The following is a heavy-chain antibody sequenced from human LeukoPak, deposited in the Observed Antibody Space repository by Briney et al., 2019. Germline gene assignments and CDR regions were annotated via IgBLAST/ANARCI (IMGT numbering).Heavy chain of an antibody. D-gene: IGHD1-26*01. V-gene: IGHV3-74*01. Sequence: GGSLRLSCAASGFAFSTNWMHWVRQAPGKGLVWVSHISTDARTITYADFVKGRFTISRDNSKNTLYLQMNSLRAEDTAVYYCAKDAVGATAYYFDYWGQGTLVTVSS. CDR1: GFAFSTNW. CDR2: ISTDARTI. J-gene: IGHJ4*02. CDR3: AKDAVGATAYYFDY.